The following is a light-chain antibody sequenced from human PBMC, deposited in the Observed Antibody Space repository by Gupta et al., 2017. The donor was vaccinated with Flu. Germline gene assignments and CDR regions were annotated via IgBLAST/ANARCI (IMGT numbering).Light chain of an antibody. J-gene: IGLJ2*01. CDR3: SSYTSSSVV. CDR1: SSDVGGYNY. V-gene: IGLV2-14*01. CDR2: EVS. Sequence: QSALTQPASVSGSPGQSITISCTGTSSDVGGYNYVSWYQQQPGKAPKLMIYEVSNRPSGVSNLFSCSKSGNTASLTISGLQAEDDAYYYCSSYTSSSVVFGGGTKLTVL.